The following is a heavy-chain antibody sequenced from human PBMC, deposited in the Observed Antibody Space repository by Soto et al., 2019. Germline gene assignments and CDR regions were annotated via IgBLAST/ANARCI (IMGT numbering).Heavy chain of an antibody. D-gene: IGHD6-13*01. CDR1: GYTFSRYA. J-gene: IGHJ4*02. CDR2: INAGNGDT. V-gene: IGHV1-3*01. CDR3: ASPPVGSSSWFVFDC. Sequence: QVQFVQSGAEVKKPGASVKVCCKASGYTFSRYAMHWVRQAPGQRLEWMGWINAGNGDTKYSQQFQGRVIITRDTSASTAYMELSSLRSEDTAVYYCASPPVGSSSWFVFDCWGQGTLVTVSS.